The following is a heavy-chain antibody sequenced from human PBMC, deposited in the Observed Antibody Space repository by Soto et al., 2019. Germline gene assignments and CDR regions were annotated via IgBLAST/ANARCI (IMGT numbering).Heavy chain of an antibody. J-gene: IGHJ4*01. V-gene: IGHV4-34*01. Sequence: SETLSLTCAVGGGSFNDYYWSWIRQPPGKGLEWIGEINHSGNTNYNPSLKSRVTISVDTSKNQFSLKLTSVTAADTAVYYCARGLRAYYDNSGYPYVTTTCFNYWGHGALVTVSS. D-gene: IGHD3-22*01. CDR3: ARGLRAYYDNSGYPYVTTTCFNY. CDR1: GGSFNDYY. CDR2: INHSGNT.